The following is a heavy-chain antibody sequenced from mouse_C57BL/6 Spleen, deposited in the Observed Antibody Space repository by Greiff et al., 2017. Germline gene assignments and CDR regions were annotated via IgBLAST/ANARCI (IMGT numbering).Heavy chain of an antibody. CDR3: ARDRDWYFDV. V-gene: IGHV5-6*01. CDR2: ISSGGSYT. J-gene: IGHJ1*03. CDR1: GFTFSSYG. D-gene: IGHD3-2*01. Sequence: EVKLQESGGDLVKPGGSLKLSCAASGFTFSSYGMSWVRQTPDKRLEWVATISSGGSYTYYPDSVKGRFTISRDNAKNTLYLQMSSLKSEDTAMYYCARDRDWYFDVWGTGTTVTVSS.